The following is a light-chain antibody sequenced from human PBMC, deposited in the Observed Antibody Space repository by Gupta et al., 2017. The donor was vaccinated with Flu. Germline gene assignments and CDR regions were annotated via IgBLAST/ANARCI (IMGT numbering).Light chain of an antibody. J-gene: IGLJ3*02. Sequence: QKVILACSGSSSNIGNNYVSWYRQLPGTAPKLLMYENNERPAWIPDRFSGSKSGTSATLGITGLQTGDEADYYCGTWDSLSGWVFGGGTKLTVL. V-gene: IGLV1-51*02. CDR1: SSNIGNNY. CDR3: GTWDSLSGWV. CDR2: ENN.